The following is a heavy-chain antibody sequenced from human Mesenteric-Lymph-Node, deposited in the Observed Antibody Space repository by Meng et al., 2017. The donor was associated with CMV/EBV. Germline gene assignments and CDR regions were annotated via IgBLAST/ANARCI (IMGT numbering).Heavy chain of an antibody. Sequence: GESLKISCAASGFTFSSYSMNWVRQAPGKGLEWVSSISSSSSYIYYADSVKGRFTISRDNAKNSLYLEMNSLRGEDTAIYYCARGGYYDPYFWGQGTLGTVSS. J-gene: IGHJ4*02. CDR2: ISSSSSYI. CDR1: GFTFSSYS. V-gene: IGHV3-21*01. D-gene: IGHD3-22*01. CDR3: ARGGYYDPYF.